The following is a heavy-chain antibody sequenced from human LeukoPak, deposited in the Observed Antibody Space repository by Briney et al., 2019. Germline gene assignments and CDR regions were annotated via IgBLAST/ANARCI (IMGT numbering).Heavy chain of an antibody. D-gene: IGHD2-2*02. J-gene: IGHJ6*03. CDR3: ARVDYCSSTSCYISVDYYYYYMDV. CDR1: GGSFSGYY. CDR2: INHSGST. V-gene: IGHV4-34*01. Sequence: SETLSLTCAVYGGSFSGYYWSWIRQPPGKGLEWIGEINHSGSTNYNPSLKSRVTISVDTSKNQFSLKLSSVTAADTAVYYCARVDYCSSTSCYISVDYYYYYMDVWGKGTTVTVSS.